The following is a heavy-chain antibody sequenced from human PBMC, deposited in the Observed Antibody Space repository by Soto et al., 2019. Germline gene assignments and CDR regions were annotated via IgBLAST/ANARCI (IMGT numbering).Heavy chain of an antibody. CDR2: ISGSGDST. CDR1: GFTFSSYA. J-gene: IGHJ6*03. Sequence: GGSLRLSFAASGFTFSSYAMSWVRQAPGKGLEWVSTISGSGDSTYYADSVKGRFTISRDNSKNTLYLQMNSLRAEDTAVYYCAKSRIVATIYYYYYMDVWGKGTTVTVSS. D-gene: IGHD5-12*01. CDR3: AKSRIVATIYYYYYMDV. V-gene: IGHV3-23*01.